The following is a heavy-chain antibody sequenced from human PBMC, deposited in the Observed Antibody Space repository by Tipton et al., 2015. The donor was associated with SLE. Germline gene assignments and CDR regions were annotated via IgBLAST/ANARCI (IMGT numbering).Heavy chain of an antibody. CDR3: ARDGEKEECDDVCYFAPYYFDY. V-gene: IGHV1-18*01. Sequence: QLVQSGAEVKKPGASVKVSCKASGYTFTTYGFSWVRQAPGQGLEWMGWISVYNAKTNYAENFQDRVTLTTDTSTNTAYMELRSLRSDDTAVYYCARDGEKEECDDVCYFAPYYFDYWGQGNLVTVSS. CDR2: ISVYNAKT. CDR1: GYTFTTYG. J-gene: IGHJ4*02. D-gene: IGHD2-21*01.